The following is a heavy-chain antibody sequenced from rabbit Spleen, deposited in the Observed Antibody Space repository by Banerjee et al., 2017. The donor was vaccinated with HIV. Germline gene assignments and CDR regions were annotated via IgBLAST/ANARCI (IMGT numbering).Heavy chain of an antibody. D-gene: IGHD4-1*01. CDR1: GIDFTPSY. CDR2: IYAAKGST. CDR3: ARAIVPWLGLTRLDL. J-gene: IGHJ6*01. V-gene: IGHV1S7*01. Sequence: QLTEPGGGLVQPGGSLTLSCQASGIDFTPSYITCVRPAPGKGLEWIGIIYAAKGSTDYASWVNGRFTISSDNAQSTVDLKMTSLTAADTATYFCARAIVPWLGLTRLDLWGPGTLVTVS.